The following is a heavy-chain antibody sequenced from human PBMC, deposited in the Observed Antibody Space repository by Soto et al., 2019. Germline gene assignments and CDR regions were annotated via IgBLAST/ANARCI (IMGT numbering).Heavy chain of an antibody. Sequence: LVESGGDLVYPGGSLRRSCVGSGFSFSDYSMNWVRQAPGKGLQWVSYISSSSDKTYYADSVKGRFTVSRDNAKNALFLQMNSLRDDDTATYFCARLPKGSLVTAWGQGTRVTLSS. J-gene: IGHJ4*02. D-gene: IGHD2-21*02. CDR2: ISSSSDKT. CDR1: GFSFSDYS. V-gene: IGHV3-48*02. CDR3: ARLPKGSLVTA.